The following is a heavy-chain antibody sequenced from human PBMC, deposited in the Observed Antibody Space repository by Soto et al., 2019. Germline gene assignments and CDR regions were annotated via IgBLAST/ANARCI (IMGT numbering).Heavy chain of an antibody. CDR2: IYHSGST. D-gene: IGHD5-18*01. CDR3: ARGGYCYGRGPLHFDY. J-gene: IGHJ4*02. Sequence: PSETLSLTCAVSGGSISSGGYSWSWIRQPPGKGLEWIGYIYHSGSTYYNPSLKSRVTISVDRSKNQFSLKLSSVTAAATAVYYCARGGYCYGRGPLHFDYWGQGTLVTVSS. V-gene: IGHV4-30-2*01. CDR1: GGSISSGGYS.